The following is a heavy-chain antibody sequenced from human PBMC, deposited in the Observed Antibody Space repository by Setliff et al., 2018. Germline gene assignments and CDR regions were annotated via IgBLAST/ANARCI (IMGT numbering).Heavy chain of an antibody. Sequence: ASVKVSCKASGYSLSNYGITWVRQVPGQGLEWMGWISSYNGNTDYAQNFQGRVTLTTDTSTSTAYMELRSLRSDDTAVYYCARGGSSLLDYWGQGTQVTVSS. J-gene: IGHJ4*02. V-gene: IGHV1-18*01. CDR1: GYSLSNYG. CDR2: ISSYNGNT. CDR3: ARGGSSLLDY. D-gene: IGHD3-16*01.